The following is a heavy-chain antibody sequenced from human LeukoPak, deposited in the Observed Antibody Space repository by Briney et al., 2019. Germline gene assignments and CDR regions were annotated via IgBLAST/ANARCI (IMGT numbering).Heavy chain of an antibody. CDR1: GFTFSSYA. CDR2: ISYDGSNK. J-gene: IGHJ4*02. D-gene: IGHD3-9*01. Sequence: PGGSLRLSCAASGFTFSSYAMHWVRQAPGKGLEWVAVISYDGSNKYYADSVKGRFTISRDNSKNTLYLQMNSLRAEDTAVYYCARDGGHYDILTGYYNQRDYWGQGTLVTVSS. CDR3: ARDGGHYDILTGYYNQRDY. V-gene: IGHV3-30-3*01.